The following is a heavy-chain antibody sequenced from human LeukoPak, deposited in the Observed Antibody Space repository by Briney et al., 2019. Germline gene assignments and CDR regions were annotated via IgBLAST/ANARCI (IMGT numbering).Heavy chain of an antibody. D-gene: IGHD4-17*01. CDR3: ARRRGGYGEWEFDY. V-gene: IGHV3-66*04. J-gene: IGHJ4*02. Sequence: PGGPLRLSCTASGFTASSKYMRWLRQAPEKRLEGCSFIRGDATTAYADSVQGTFPTSRDDSKHTLYLQMDSLRVEDTAVYYCARRRGGYGEWEFDYWGQGTLVTVSS. CDR2: IRGDATT. CDR1: GFTASSKY.